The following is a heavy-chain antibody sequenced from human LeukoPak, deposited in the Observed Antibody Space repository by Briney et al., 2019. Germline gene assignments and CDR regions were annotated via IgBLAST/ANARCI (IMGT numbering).Heavy chain of an antibody. CDR1: GFTFSSYW. D-gene: IGHD6-13*01. Sequence: GGSLRLSCAASGFTFSSYWMHWVRQAPGKGLVWVSRINSDGSSTSYADSVKGRFTISRDNAKNTLYLQMNSLRAEDTAVYYCAREDGSSWGYYFDYWGQGTLVTVSS. CDR2: INSDGSST. J-gene: IGHJ4*02. V-gene: IGHV3-74*01. CDR3: AREDGSSWGYYFDY.